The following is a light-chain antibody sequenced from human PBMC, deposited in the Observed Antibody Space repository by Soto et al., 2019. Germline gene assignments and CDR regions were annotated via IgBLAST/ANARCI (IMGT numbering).Light chain of an antibody. CDR3: SSSTTGSRMI. J-gene: IGLJ2*01. CDR2: EAS. Sequence: QSALTQPASVSWSPGQSITISCTGTSSDVGGHDYVSWYQQHPGKAPKLMIYEASHRPSGVSHRFSGSRSGNTASLTLSGLQAEDEAAYYCSSSTTGSRMIFGGGTKLTVL. CDR1: SSDVGGHDY. V-gene: IGLV2-14*01.